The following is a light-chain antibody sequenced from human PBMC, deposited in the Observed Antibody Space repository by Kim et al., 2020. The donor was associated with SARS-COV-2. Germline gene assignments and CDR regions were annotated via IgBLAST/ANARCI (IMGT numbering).Light chain of an antibody. CDR2: DDR. CDR1: SSNVGAGYG. CDR3: QSYDSSLTGSV. J-gene: IGLJ2*01. V-gene: IGLV1-40*01. Sequence: VTISCTGSSSNVGAGYGVHWYQHFPGTAPKLLIYDDRNRPSGVPDRFSGSRSGTSASLAITGLQAKDEADYYCQSYDSSLTGSVFGGGTKLTVL.